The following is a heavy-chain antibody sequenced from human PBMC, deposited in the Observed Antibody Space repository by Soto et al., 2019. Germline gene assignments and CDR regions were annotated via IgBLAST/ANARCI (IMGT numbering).Heavy chain of an antibody. Sequence: QLVESGGGLVQPGGSLRLSCAASGFTFSSYWMYWVRQAPGKGLEWVANIKQDGSEKNYVDSVKGRFTISRDNAKNSLYLQMNSLRAEDTAVYYCARDNPYWYFDLWGRGTLVTASS. CDR3: ARDNPYWYFDL. J-gene: IGHJ2*01. CDR1: GFTFSSYW. CDR2: IKQDGSEK. V-gene: IGHV3-7*01.